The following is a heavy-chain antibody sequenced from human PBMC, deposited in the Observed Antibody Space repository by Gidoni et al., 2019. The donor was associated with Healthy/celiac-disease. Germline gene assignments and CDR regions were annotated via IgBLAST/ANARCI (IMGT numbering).Heavy chain of an antibody. CDR2: IWYDGSNK. V-gene: IGHV3-33*01. Sequence: VQLVESGGGVVQPGRSLRLSCAASGFTFSSYGMHWVRQAPGKGLGWVAVIWYDGSNKYYADSVKGRFTISRDNSKNTLYLQMNSLRAEDTAVYYCAREWLRLDYYYGMDVWGQGTTVTVSS. CDR1: GFTFSSYG. J-gene: IGHJ6*02. D-gene: IGHD5-12*01. CDR3: AREWLRLDYYYGMDV.